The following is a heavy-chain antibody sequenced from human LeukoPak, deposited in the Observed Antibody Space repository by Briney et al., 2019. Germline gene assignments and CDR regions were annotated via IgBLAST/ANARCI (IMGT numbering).Heavy chain of an antibody. CDR1: GYSISSGYY. D-gene: IGHD3-9*01. V-gene: IGHV4-38-2*01. J-gene: IGHJ4*02. Sequence: SETLSLTCAVSGYSISSGYYWGWIRQPPGKGLEWIGSIYHSGSTYYNPSLKSRVTISVDTSKNQFSLKLSPVTAADTAVYYCARQPVLRYFDWLLYYFDYWGQGTLVTVSS. CDR3: ARQPVLRYFDWLLYYFDY. CDR2: IYHSGST.